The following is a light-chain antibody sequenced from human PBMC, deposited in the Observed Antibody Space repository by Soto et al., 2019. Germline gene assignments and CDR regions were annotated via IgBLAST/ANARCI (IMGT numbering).Light chain of an antibody. Sequence: IQLTQSPSFLSASLLDRFTMTFGASQSISSWLAWYQQKPGKAPKLLIYDASSLESGVPSRFSGSGSGTEFTLTISSLQPDDFATYYCQQYNSYSRTFGQGTKVDIK. CDR2: DAS. J-gene: IGKJ1*01. CDR3: QQYNSYSRT. CDR1: QSISSW. V-gene: IGKV1-5*01.